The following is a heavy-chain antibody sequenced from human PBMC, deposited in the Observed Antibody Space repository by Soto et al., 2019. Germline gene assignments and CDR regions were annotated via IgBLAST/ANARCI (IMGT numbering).Heavy chain of an antibody. CDR1: GYTFTSYG. J-gene: IGHJ5*02. D-gene: IGHD3-16*01. V-gene: IGHV1-18*01. CDR3: ARTAPLDYMITFGGVYNWFDP. CDR2: ISAYNGNT. Sequence: ASVKVSCKASGYTFTSYGISWVRQAPGQGLEWMGWISAYNGNTNYAQKLQGRVTMTTDTSTSTAYMELRSLRSDDTAVYYCARTAPLDYMITFGGVYNWFDPWGQGTLVTVSS.